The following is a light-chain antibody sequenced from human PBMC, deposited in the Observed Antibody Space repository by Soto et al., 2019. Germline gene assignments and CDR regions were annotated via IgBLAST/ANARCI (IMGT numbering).Light chain of an antibody. Sequence: QSVLTQPPSVSWAPGQRVTISCTGSSSNLGAGYDVHWYQQLPGTAPKLLIYGNSNRPPGFPDRVSGSKSGPSASLPITGLQAEDVADYYCQSYDSSLSGLGVLGGGTKLTVL. CDR3: QSYDSSLSGLGV. J-gene: IGLJ2*01. CDR2: GNS. V-gene: IGLV1-40*01. CDR1: SSNLGAGYD.